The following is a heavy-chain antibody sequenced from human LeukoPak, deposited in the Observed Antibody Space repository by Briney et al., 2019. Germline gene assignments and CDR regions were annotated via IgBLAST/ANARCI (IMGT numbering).Heavy chain of an antibody. CDR3: ARETYCSGGSCYGMDV. Sequence: SVKVSCKASGYTFTSYDMNWVRQATGQGLEWMGRIIPILGIANYAQKFQGRVTITADKSTSTAYMELSSLRSEDTAVYYCARETYCSGGSCYGMDVWGQGTTVTVSS. CDR1: GYTFTSYD. J-gene: IGHJ6*02. V-gene: IGHV1-69*04. D-gene: IGHD2-15*01. CDR2: IIPILGIA.